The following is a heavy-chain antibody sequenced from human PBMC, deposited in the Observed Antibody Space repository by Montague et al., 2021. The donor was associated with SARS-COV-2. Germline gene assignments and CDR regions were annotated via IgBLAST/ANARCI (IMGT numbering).Heavy chain of an antibody. V-gene: IGHV4-59*01. J-gene: IGHJ3*02. CDR1: GGSIGSYY. Sequence: SETLSLTCTVSGGSIGSYYWSWIRQPPGKGLEWIGYIYYSGSTNYNPSLKSRVTISVDTSKNQFSLKLSCVTAADAAVYYCARGSGWMGNAFDIWGQGTMVTVSS. CDR2: IYYSGST. CDR3: ARGSGWMGNAFDI. D-gene: IGHD6-19*01.